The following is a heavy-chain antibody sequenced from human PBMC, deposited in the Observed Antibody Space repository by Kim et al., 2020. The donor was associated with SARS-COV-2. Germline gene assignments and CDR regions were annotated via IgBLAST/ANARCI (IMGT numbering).Heavy chain of an antibody. Sequence: ASVKVSCKASGYTFTSYGISWVRQAPGQGLEWMGWISAYNGNTNYAQKLQGRVTMTTDTSTSTAYMELRSLRSDDTAVYYCARDGVYCGGDCYSAGLSSWFDPWGQGTLVTVSS. CDR2: ISAYNGNT. D-gene: IGHD2-21*02. V-gene: IGHV1-18*04. CDR3: ARDGVYCGGDCYSAGLSSWFDP. J-gene: IGHJ5*02. CDR1: GYTFTSYG.